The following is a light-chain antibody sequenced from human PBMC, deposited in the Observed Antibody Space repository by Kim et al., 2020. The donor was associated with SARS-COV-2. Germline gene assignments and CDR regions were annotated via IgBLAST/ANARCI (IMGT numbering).Light chain of an antibody. CDR3: QQYNNLPRWFT. CDR2: DAS. V-gene: IGKV1-33*01. J-gene: IGKJ2*01. CDR1: QDISNY. Sequence: SVGDRVTITCQASQDISNYLNWYQQKPGKAPKLLIYDASNLETGVPSRFSGSGSGTDFSLTISSLQPEDVATYYCQQYNNLPRWFTFGQGTKLEI.